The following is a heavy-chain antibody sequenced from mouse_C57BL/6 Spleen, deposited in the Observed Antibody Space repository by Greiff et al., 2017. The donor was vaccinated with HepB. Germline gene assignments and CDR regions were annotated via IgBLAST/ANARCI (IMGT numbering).Heavy chain of an antibody. V-gene: IGHV5-16*01. CDR1: GFTFSDYY. D-gene: IGHD3-1*01. J-gene: IGHJ4*01. CDR3: AREGYRAMDY. Sequence: EVKLMESEGGLVQPGSSMKLSCTASGFTFSDYYMAWVRQVPEKGLEWVANINYDGSSTYYLDSLKSRFIISRDNAKNILYLQMSSLKSEDTATYYCAREGYRAMDYWGQGTSVTVSS. CDR2: INYDGSST.